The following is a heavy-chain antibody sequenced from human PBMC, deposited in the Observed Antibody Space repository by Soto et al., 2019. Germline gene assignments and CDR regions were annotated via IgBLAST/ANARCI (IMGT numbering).Heavy chain of an antibody. D-gene: IGHD3-10*01. J-gene: IGHJ4*01. CDR2: IYPGDSDV. V-gene: IGHV5-51*01. CDR3: ARHGPLKTMLRGVPLDF. CDR1: EYTFTKYW. Sequence: PGESLKISCEASEYTFTKYWIGWVRQMTGKGLEWMGAIYPGDSDVRYSPSFQGHVTISVDKSINTAYLEWSSLKPSDTATYFCARHGPLKTMLRGVPLDFWGQGTRVTVSS.